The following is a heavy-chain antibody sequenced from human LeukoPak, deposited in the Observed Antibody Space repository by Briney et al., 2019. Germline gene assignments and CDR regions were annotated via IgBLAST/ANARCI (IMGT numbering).Heavy chain of an antibody. CDR1: GFTFSNAW. J-gene: IGHJ4*02. Sequence: GGSLRLSCAASGFTFSNAWMSWVRQAPGKGLEWVGRIKSETDGGTTDYAAPVKGRFTISRDDSKNTLYLQMNSLKTEDTAVYYCTTATAHYYYDSSGQTLDYWGQGTLVTVSS. D-gene: IGHD3-22*01. CDR2: IKSETDGGTT. V-gene: IGHV3-15*01. CDR3: TTATAHYYYDSSGQTLDY.